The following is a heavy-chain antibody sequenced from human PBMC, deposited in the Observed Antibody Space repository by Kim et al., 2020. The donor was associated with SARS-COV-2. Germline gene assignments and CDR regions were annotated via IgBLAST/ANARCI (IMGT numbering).Heavy chain of an antibody. J-gene: IGHJ6*02. CDR3: ARDLFTYYDILTGFNYYYGMDV. D-gene: IGHD3-9*01. V-gene: IGHV4-39*07. CDR2: IYYSGST. CDR1: GGSISSSSYY. Sequence: SETLSLTCTVSGGSISSSSYYWGWIRQPPGKGLEWIGSIYYSGSTYYNPSLKSRVTISVDTSKNQFSLKLSSVTAADTAVYYCARDLFTYYDILTGFNYYYGMDVWGQGTTVTVAS.